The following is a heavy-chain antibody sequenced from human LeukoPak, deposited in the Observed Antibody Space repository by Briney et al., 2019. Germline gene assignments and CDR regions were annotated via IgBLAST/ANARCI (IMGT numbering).Heavy chain of an antibody. J-gene: IGHJ4*02. CDR2: TSSSDAGK. D-gene: IGHD4/OR15-4a*01. CDR3: ARRAGAYSHPYDY. Sequence: GGSLRLSCTVSGFILSSYALSWVRRAPGKGLEWVSATSSSDAGKYYADSVRGRFTISRDNSRNTMYLQMNSLRAEDTAVYYCARRAGAYSHPYDYWGQGTLVTVSS. CDR1: GFILSSYA. V-gene: IGHV3-23*01.